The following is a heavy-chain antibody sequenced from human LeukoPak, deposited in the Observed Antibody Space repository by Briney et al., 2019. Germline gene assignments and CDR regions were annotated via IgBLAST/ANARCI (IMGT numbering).Heavy chain of an antibody. V-gene: IGHV3-21*01. CDR3: ARDSIWFGEFNLDY. J-gene: IGHJ4*02. CDR2: ISSSSSYI. Sequence: KTGGSLRLSCAASGFTFSSYSMNWVRQAPGKGLEWVSSISSSSSYIYYAGSVKGRFTISRDNAKNSLYLQMNSLRAEDTAVYYCARDSIWFGEFNLDYWGQGTLVTVSS. D-gene: IGHD3-10*01. CDR1: GFTFSSYS.